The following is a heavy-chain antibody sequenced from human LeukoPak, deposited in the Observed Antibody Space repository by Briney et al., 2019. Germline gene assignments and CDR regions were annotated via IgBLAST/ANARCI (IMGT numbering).Heavy chain of an antibody. D-gene: IGHD4-11*01. J-gene: IGHJ5*02. Sequence: PGGSLRLSCAASGFNLRDYWMHWVRQAPGKGLVWVSRLGTDGTYTNYADSVTGRFTISRDNAKNTLYLQMGSLRAEDTSFYYCVRDPSNSGNWFDLWGQGTLVTVSS. CDR3: VRDPSNSGNWFDL. CDR2: LGTDGTYT. CDR1: GFNLRDYW. V-gene: IGHV3-74*01.